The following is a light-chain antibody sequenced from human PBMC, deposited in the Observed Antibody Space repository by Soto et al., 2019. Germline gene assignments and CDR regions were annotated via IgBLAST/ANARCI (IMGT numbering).Light chain of an antibody. J-gene: IGKJ1*01. CDR2: SAS. CDR3: QQSHSPPWT. V-gene: IGKV1-39*01. Sequence: DSQMPQSPSSLSASVGDRVTITCRASQSISTYLNWYQQKPGKAPEFLIYSASSLQSGVPSRFSGGGSGTDFTLTINSLQPEDFATYYCQQSHSPPWTFGQGTKVEIK. CDR1: QSISTY.